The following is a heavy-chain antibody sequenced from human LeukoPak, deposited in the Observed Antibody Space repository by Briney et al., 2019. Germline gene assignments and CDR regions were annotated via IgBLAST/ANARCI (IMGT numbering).Heavy chain of an antibody. J-gene: IGHJ4*02. CDR3: ARDGITIFGVVTYDY. CDR1: GFTVSSNY. V-gene: IGHV3-66*02. Sequence: GGSLRLSCAASGFTVSSNYMSWVRQAPGKGLEWVSVIYSGGSTYYADSVKGRFTISRDSSKNTLYLQMNSLRAEDTAVYYCARDGITIFGVVTYDYWGQGTLVTVSS. CDR2: IYSGGST. D-gene: IGHD3-3*01.